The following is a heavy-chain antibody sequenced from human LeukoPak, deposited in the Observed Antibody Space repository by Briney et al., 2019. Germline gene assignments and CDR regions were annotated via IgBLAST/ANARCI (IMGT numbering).Heavy chain of an antibody. CDR2: ISSSSSTI. CDR3: AKDTGDYGDYGDAFDI. Sequence: GGSLRLSCAASGFTFSSYSMNWVRQAPGKGLEWVSSISSSSSTIYYADSVKGRFTISRDNSKNTLYLQMNSLRAEDTAVYYCAKDTGDYGDYGDAFDIWGQGTMVTVSS. J-gene: IGHJ3*02. CDR1: GFTFSSYS. D-gene: IGHD4-17*01. V-gene: IGHV3-48*01.